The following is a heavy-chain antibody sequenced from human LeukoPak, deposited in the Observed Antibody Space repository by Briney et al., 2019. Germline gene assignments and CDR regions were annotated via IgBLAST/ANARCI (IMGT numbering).Heavy chain of an antibody. CDR1: GYTFTNHA. CDR2: INTNTGNP. V-gene: IGHV7-4-1*02. D-gene: IGHD3-22*01. CDR3: AREVRYYDSSGYYGY. J-gene: IGHJ4*02. Sequence: ASVKVSCKASGYTFTNHAINWVRQAPGQGLEWMGWINTNTGNPTYAQGFTGRFVFSLDTSVSTAYLQISSLKAEDTAVYYCAREVRYYDSSGYYGYWGQGTLVTVSS.